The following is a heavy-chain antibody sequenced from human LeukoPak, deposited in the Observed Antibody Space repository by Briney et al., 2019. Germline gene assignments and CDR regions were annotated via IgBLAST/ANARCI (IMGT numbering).Heavy chain of an antibody. J-gene: IGHJ4*02. Sequence: PSETLSLTCNVSGVSISCGDYYWSWIRQPPGKGLEWIGYIYYSGSTYYNPSLKSRVTISVDTSKNQFSLKLSSVTAADTAVYYCARESEGIAAAGGPDYWGQGTLVTVSS. V-gene: IGHV4-30-4*08. D-gene: IGHD6-13*01. CDR3: ARESEGIAAAGGPDY. CDR1: GVSISCGDYY. CDR2: IYYSGST.